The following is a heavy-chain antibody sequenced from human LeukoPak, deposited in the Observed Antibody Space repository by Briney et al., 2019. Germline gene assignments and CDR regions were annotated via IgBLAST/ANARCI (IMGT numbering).Heavy chain of an antibody. CDR2: IYYSGST. J-gene: IGHJ4*02. D-gene: IGHD3-3*01. V-gene: IGHV4-31*03. CDR1: GGSISSGGYY. CDR3: ARGGKRITIFGTPGNSYYFDY. Sequence: PSETLSLTCTVSGGSISSGGYYWSWIRQHPWKGLEWIGYIYYSGSTYYNPSLKSRVTISVDTSKNQFSLKLSSVTAADTAVYYCARGGKRITIFGTPGNSYYFDYWGQGTLVTVSS.